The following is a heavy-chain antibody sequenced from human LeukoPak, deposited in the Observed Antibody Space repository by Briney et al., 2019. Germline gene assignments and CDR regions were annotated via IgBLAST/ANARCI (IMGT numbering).Heavy chain of an antibody. CDR2: ISGSGGST. J-gene: IGHJ6*03. D-gene: IGHD3-3*01. V-gene: IGHV3-23*01. CDR3: ARDRASYDFWSGYNYMDV. Sequence: GGSLRLSCAASGFTFSSYAMSWVRQAPGKGLEWVSAISGSGGSTYYADSVKGRFTISRDNSKNTLYLQMNSLRAEDTAVYYCARDRASYDFWSGYNYMDVWGKGTTVTVSS. CDR1: GFTFSSYA.